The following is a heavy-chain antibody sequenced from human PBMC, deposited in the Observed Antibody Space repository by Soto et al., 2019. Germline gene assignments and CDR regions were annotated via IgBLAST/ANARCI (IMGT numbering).Heavy chain of an antibody. J-gene: IGHJ5*02. CDR3: ARHPERIAEIGWFDP. Sequence: EVQLVESGGGLVQPGGSLRLSCAASGFTFSSYSMNWVRQAPGKGLEWVSYISSSSSTIYYAASVKGRFTISSDNAKNSLYLQMNSLRAEDTAVYYCARHPERIAEIGWFDPWGQGTLVTVSS. V-gene: IGHV3-48*01. CDR1: GFTFSSYS. D-gene: IGHD6-13*01. CDR2: ISSSSSTI.